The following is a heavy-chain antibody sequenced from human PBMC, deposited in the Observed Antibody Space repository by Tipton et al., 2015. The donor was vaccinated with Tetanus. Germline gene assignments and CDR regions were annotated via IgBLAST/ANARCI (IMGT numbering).Heavy chain of an antibody. CDR1: GVSVRSYY. D-gene: IGHD2-2*01. Sequence: TLSLTCTVSGVSVRSYYWSWIRQSPDKGLEWLGDVIYDGTSYYNPSLNRRVKNSLDTSMNQVSLTLTPVTAADTALYYCARGVPYSTTMGSDWFDPWGQGTLVTVSS. J-gene: IGHJ5*02. V-gene: IGHV4-34*01. CDR3: ARGVPYSTTMGSDWFDP. CDR2: VIYDGTS.